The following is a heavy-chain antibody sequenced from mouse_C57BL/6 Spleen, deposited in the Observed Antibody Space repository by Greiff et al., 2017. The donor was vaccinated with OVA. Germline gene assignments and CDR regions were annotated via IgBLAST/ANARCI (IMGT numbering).Heavy chain of an antibody. D-gene: IGHD2-1*01. J-gene: IGHJ2*01. CDR1: GYTFTSYW. CDR3: ARRIYYGNYY. Sequence: QVHVKQPGAELVKPGASVKLSCKASGYTFTSYWMQWVKQRPGQGLEWIGEIDPSDSYTNYNQKFKGKATLTVDTSSSTAYMQLSSLTSEDSAVYYCARRIYYGNYYWGQGTTLTVSS. V-gene: IGHV1-50*01. CDR2: IDPSDSYT.